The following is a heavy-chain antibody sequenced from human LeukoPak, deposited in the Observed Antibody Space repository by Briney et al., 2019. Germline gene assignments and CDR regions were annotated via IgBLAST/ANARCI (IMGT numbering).Heavy chain of an antibody. CDR3: AIVLELGYCSGGSCYTFDY. V-gene: IGHV3-23*01. CDR1: GFTFSSYA. Sequence: PGGSLRLSCAASGFTFSSYAMSWVRQAPGKGLEWVSAISGSGGSTYYADSVKGRFTISRDNSKNTLYLQMNSLRAEDTAVYYCAIVLELGYCSGGSCYTFDYWGQGTLVTVSS. CDR2: ISGSGGST. D-gene: IGHD2-15*01. J-gene: IGHJ4*02.